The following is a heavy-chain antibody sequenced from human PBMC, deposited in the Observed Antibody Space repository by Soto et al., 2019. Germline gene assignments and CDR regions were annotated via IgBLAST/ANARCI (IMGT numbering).Heavy chain of an antibody. V-gene: IGHV1-69*06. J-gene: IGHJ2*01. Sequence: QVELVQSGAEVKKPGSSVKVSCQASEDTFRTYAISWVRQAPGQGLEWMGGIIPIFGTANYAQKFQGRVTITADTSANTVYVELSSLRSEDTAVYYCASTKYDSSAYYYWYLGRWGRGTLVTGSS. CDR1: EDTFRTYA. CDR3: ASTKYDSSAYYYWYLGR. CDR2: IIPIFGTA. D-gene: IGHD3-22*01.